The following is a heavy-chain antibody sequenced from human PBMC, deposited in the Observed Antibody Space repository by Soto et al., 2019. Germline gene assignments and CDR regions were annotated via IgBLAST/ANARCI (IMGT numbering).Heavy chain of an antibody. D-gene: IGHD4-17*01. J-gene: IGHJ4*02. CDR3: AKDLGYGDYVYSFDF. CDR2: ISSNGGST. Sequence: EVQLVESGGGLVQPGRSLRLSCVASGFTFRSYAMHWVRQAPGKGLEYVSSISSNGGSTYYANSVKGRFTISRDNSKNTLYLQMGSLRAEDTAAYYCAKDLGYGDYVYSFDFWGQGTLVTVSS. CDR1: GFTFRSYA. V-gene: IGHV3-64*01.